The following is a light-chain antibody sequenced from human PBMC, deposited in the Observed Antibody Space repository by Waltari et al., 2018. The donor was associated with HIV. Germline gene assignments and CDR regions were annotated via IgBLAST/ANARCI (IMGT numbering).Light chain of an antibody. Sequence: DIQMTQSPSSLSASVGDRVTITCRSSQSISSYLNWYQQKPGQAPKLLIYAASSLQSGVPSRFSGSGSGTDFTLTISSLQPKDFAAYYCQQTYSSPYTFGQGTKLEIK. CDR2: AAS. CDR3: QQTYSSPYT. V-gene: IGKV1-39*01. CDR1: QSISSY. J-gene: IGKJ2*01.